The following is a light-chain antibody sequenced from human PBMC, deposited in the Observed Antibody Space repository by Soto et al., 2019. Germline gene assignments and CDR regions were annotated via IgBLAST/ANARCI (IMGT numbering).Light chain of an antibody. CDR1: RSDCGGYNY. V-gene: IGLV2-14*01. J-gene: IGLJ1*01. CDR3: SSYTSSSTYV. Sequence: QSALTPPASVSGSPGQSLTIACTGTRSDCGGYNYVSWYHQHPGKAPKLMIYEVSNRPSGVSNRFSGSKSGNTASLTISGLQAEDEADYYCSSYTSSSTYVFGTGTKLTVL. CDR2: EVS.